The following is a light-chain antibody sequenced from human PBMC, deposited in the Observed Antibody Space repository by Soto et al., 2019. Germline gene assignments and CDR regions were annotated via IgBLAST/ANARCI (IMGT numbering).Light chain of an antibody. Sequence: QAVLTQPRSVSGSPGQSVTISCTGTSSDVGGYNYVSWYQQHPGKAPKLMLYDVSKRPSGVPDRFPGSKSGNTASLTISGLQAEDDDDYYSCSYACSLYVFRTWPTVTVL. V-gene: IGLV2-11*01. CDR1: SSDVGGYNY. J-gene: IGLJ1*01. CDR3: CSYACSLYV. CDR2: DVS.